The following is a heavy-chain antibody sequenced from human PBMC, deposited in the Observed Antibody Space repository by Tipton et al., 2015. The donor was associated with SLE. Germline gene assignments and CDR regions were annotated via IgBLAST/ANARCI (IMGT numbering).Heavy chain of an antibody. Sequence: SLRLSCAASGFTFSDYYMNWVRQAPGKGLEWVSSISSSSSYIYYADSVKGRFTISRDNAKNSLYLQMNSLRAEDTAVYYCARDLSIAAYDYWGQGTLVTVSS. J-gene: IGHJ4*02. CDR3: ARDLSIAAYDY. D-gene: IGHD6-6*01. V-gene: IGHV3-21*03. CDR1: GFTFSDYY. CDR2: ISSSSSYI.